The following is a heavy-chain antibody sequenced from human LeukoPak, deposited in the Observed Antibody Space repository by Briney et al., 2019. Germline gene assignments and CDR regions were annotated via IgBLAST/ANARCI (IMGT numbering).Heavy chain of an antibody. J-gene: IGHJ3*01. CDR1: GGSISSGSYY. D-gene: IGHD6-19*01. CDR2: IYTSGST. Sequence: SETLSLTCSVSGGSISSGSYYWSWLRQPAGKGLEWIGRIYTSGSTKYNPSLKSRVTISVDTSKNQFSLKLNSVTAADTAVYYCARGRSGAPWGQGTMVTVSS. V-gene: IGHV4-61*02. CDR3: ARGRSGAP.